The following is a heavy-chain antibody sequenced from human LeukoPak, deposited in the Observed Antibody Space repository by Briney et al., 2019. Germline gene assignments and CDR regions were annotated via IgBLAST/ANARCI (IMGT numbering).Heavy chain of an antibody. CDR1: GYTFTNYD. CDR2: MGSNSGDT. CDR3: VRGPPNWGFDY. V-gene: IGHV1-8*01. Sequence: GASAKVSCKASGYTFTNYDINWVRQATGQGLEWMGWMGSNSGDTGYAQKFQDRVTMTRDTFISTAYMELNNVRSEDTAVYYCVRGPPNWGFDYWGQGTMVTVSS. J-gene: IGHJ4*02. D-gene: IGHD7-27*01.